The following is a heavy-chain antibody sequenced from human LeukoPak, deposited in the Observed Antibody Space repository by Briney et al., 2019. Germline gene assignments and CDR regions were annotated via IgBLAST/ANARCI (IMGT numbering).Heavy chain of an antibody. J-gene: IGHJ4*02. CDR1: GFPFSDSW. V-gene: IGHV3-7*01. Sequence: PGGSLRLSCAASGFPFSDSWMDWVRQAPGKGMEWVANIEQDGSEKHYADSVKGRFTISRDNAKNSLFLQMNGLRAEDTAVYYCSRRLDYWGQGALVTVSS. CDR2: IEQDGSEK. CDR3: SRRLDY.